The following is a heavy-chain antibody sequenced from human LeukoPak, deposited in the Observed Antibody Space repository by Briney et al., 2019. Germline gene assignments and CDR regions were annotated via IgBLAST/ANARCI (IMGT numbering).Heavy chain of an antibody. D-gene: IGHD5-18*01. CDR1: GFTFSNYA. J-gene: IGHJ6*03. CDR3: ACTAYYYYYLDV. V-gene: IGHV3-23*01. Sequence: GGSLRLSCAASGFTFSNYAMSWVRQAPGKGLEWVSAVSGSGDNTYYADSVKGRFTISRDNSKNTLYLHMSSLRAEDTAVYYCACTAYYYYYLDVWGKGTTVTVSS. CDR2: VSGSGDNT.